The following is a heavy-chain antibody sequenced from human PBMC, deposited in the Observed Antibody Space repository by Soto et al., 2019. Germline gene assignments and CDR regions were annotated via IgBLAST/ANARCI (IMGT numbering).Heavy chain of an antibody. V-gene: IGHV1-58*01. Sequence: SVKFSCKSSGFTFTSSAVQCVRHARGQLLYFIVWIVVGSGNTNYAQKFQERVTITRDMSTSTAYMELSSLRSEDTAVYYCAAPRWYGSGSYYNFLNYYYGMDVWGQGTTVTVS. CDR2: IVVGSGNT. D-gene: IGHD3-10*01. J-gene: IGHJ6*02. CDR3: AAPRWYGSGSYYNFLNYYYGMDV. CDR1: GFTFTSSA.